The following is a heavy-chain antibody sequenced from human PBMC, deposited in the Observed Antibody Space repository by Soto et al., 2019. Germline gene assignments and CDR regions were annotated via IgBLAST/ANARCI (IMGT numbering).Heavy chain of an antibody. J-gene: IGHJ5*02. CDR3: ARQASGYYYGWFDP. V-gene: IGHV4-59*01. CDR2: MYKTGST. D-gene: IGHD3-22*01. CDR1: GRSISRYY. Sequence: SENLSLTCTVSGRSISRYYWSWIRHPPGKGLEWIGYMYKTGSTVYNPSFKSRVTISVDTSKNQFSLKLNSVTAADTAVYYCARQASGYYYGWFDPWGQGTLVTVS.